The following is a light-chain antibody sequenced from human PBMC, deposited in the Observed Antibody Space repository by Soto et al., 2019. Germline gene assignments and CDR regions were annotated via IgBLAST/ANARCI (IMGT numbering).Light chain of an antibody. CDR3: QDDDKYSPWT. CDR1: QTTNW. CDR2: QAS. Sequence: DIQMTQSPSTLSASVGDRVTITCRASQTTNWLAWYQQKPGKAPKLLIYQASSLESGVPSRLSGSASRTEFTLTISTLQPDDFAPYDCQDDDKYSPWTFGQGTKVEIK. J-gene: IGKJ1*01. V-gene: IGKV1-5*03.